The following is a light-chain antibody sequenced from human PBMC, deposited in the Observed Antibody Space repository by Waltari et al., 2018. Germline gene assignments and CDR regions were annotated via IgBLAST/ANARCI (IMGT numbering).Light chain of an antibody. CDR3: CSYAGNYIVL. V-gene: IGLV2-11*01. CDR1: SSDVGGYNY. J-gene: IGLJ2*01. Sequence: QSALTQPRSVSGSPGQSVTISCTGTSSDVGGYNYVSWYQQPPGKAPKLIIYDVSKRPSGVPDRFSGSKSGNTASLTISGLQAEDEADYYCCSYAGNYIVLFGGGTKLTVL. CDR2: DVS.